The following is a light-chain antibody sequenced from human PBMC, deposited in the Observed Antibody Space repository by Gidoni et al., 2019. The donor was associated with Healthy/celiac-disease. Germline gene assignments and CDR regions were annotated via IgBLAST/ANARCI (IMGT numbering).Light chain of an antibody. J-gene: IGLJ2*01. CDR2: QDS. CDR1: KLWDKY. CDR3: QAWDSSTVL. Sequence: SYELTQPPSLSFSPGQTASITCSGDKLWDKYACCYQQKPGQAPVLVIYQDSKRPSGIPERFSGSNSGNTATLTISVTQAMDEADYYCQAWDSSTVLFGGGTKLTVL. V-gene: IGLV3-1*01.